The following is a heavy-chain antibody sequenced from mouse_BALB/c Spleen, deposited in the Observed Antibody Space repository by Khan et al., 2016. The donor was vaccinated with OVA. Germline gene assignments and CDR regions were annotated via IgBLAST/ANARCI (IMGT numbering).Heavy chain of an antibody. Sequence: QIQLVQSGTELARPGASVKLSCKASGYTFTDYYITWVKQRSRQGLAWIGEIYPGSGNTHYKEKFKVKASLTAAKSSNTAYLELTSLTTEDTAVFFCPRFDTTSLDCWVQGTTLTVSS. D-gene: IGHD1-1*01. J-gene: IGHJ2*01. CDR3: PRFDTTSLDC. V-gene: IGHV1-77*01. CDR1: GYTFTDYY. CDR2: IYPGSGNT.